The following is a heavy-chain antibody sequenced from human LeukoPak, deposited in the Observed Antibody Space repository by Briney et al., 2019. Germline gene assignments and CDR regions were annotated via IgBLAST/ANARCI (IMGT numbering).Heavy chain of an antibody. V-gene: IGHV3-7*01. CDR2: IKQDGSEK. D-gene: IGHD4-11*01. Sequence: PGGSLRLSCAASGFTFSSYAMSWVRQAPGKGLEWVANIKQDGSEKYYVDSVKGRFTISRDNAKNSLYLQMNSLRAEDTAVYYCAREKTTVTTDWFDPWGQGTLVTVSS. CDR3: AREKTTVTTDWFDP. CDR1: GFTFSSYA. J-gene: IGHJ5*02.